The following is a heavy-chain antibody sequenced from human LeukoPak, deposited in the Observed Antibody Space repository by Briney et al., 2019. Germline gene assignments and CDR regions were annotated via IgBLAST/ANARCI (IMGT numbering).Heavy chain of an antibody. CDR2: IYYSGST. CDR1: GGSISSGGYY. V-gene: IGHV4-31*03. Sequence: SETLSLTCTVSGGSISSGGYYWSWIRQHPGKGLEWIGYIYYSGSTYYNPSLKSRVTISVDTSKNQFSLKLSSVTAADTAVYYCARSGDRRQYNWFDPWDQGTLVTVSS. CDR3: ARSGDRRQYNWFDP. J-gene: IGHJ5*02. D-gene: IGHD4-17*01.